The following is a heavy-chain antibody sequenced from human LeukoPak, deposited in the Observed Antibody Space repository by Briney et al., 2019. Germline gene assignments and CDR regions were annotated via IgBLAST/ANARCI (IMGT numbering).Heavy chain of an antibody. Sequence: PGRSLRLSCAASGFTFDDYAMHWVRQAPGKGLEWVSGISWNSGSIGYADSVNGRFTISRDNAQNSFYLQMNSLRAEDTAVYYCARDRGSTGYDLYDYWGQGTLVTVSS. J-gene: IGHJ4*02. V-gene: IGHV3-9*01. CDR3: ARDRGSTGYDLYDY. CDR2: ISWNSGSI. CDR1: GFTFDDYA. D-gene: IGHD5-12*01.